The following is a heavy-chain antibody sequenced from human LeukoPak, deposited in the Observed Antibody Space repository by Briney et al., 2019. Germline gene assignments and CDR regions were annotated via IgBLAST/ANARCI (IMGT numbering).Heavy chain of an antibody. J-gene: IGHJ3*02. CDR1: GGSISSYY. CDR3: ARTRGYSYDAFDI. V-gene: IGHV4-59*01. D-gene: IGHD5-18*01. Sequence: SETLSLTCTVSGGSISSYYWSWIRQPPGKGLEWIGYIYYSGSTNYNPSLESRVTISVDTSKNQFSLKLSSVTAADTAVYYCARTRGYSYDAFDIWGQGTMVTVSS. CDR2: IYYSGST.